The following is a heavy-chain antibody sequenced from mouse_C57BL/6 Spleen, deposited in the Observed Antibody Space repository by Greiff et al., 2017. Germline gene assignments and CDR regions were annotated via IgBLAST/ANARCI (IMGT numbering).Heavy chain of an antibody. CDR3: ARPTVVATEYFDV. CDR2: IHPNSGST. Sequence: VQLQQPGAELVKPGASVKLSCKASGYTFTSYWMHWVKQRPGQGLEWIGMIHPNSGSTNYNEKFKSKATLTVDKSSSTAYMQLSSLTSEDSAVYNCARPTVVATEYFDVWGTGTTVTVSS. CDR1: GYTFTSYW. V-gene: IGHV1-64*01. D-gene: IGHD1-1*01. J-gene: IGHJ1*03.